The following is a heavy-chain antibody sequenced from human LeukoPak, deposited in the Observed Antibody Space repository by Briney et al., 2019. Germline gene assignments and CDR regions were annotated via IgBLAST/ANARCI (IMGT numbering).Heavy chain of an antibody. CDR1: DSIFRHYG. CDR3: AGGNGYHPLTTH. Sequence: QPGRSLRLSCEASDSIFRHYGMHWVRQAPGKGLGWVAVIGDDGGDKHYEDAVKGRFTISRDNTKNTVYLQMDSLRAEDTAVYYCAGGNGYHPLTTHWGRGTLVTVSS. D-gene: IGHD3-22*01. CDR2: IGDDGGDK. V-gene: IGHV3-33*03. J-gene: IGHJ1*01.